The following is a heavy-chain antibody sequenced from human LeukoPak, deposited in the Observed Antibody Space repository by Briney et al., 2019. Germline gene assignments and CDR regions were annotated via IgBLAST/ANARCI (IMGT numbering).Heavy chain of an antibody. J-gene: IGHJ6*02. CDR2: INTNTGNP. Sequence: GASVKVSCKASGYTFTSYAMNWVRQAPGQGLEWMGWINTNTGNPTYAQGFTGRFVFSLDTSVSTAYLQISSLKAEDTAVYYCARVYYDILTGYSHGMDVWGQGTTVTVSS. D-gene: IGHD3-9*01. V-gene: IGHV7-4-1*02. CDR1: GYTFTSYA. CDR3: ARVYYDILTGYSHGMDV.